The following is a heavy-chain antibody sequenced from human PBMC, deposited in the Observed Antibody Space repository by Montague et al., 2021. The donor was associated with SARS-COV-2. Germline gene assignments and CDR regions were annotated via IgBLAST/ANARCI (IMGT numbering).Heavy chain of an antibody. J-gene: IGHJ4*02. CDR2: SDHSGIT. CDR3: ARVISAVAGANFYFDY. D-gene: IGHD4/OR15-4a*01. Sequence: SETLSLTCTVSGGSISSGSYWGWIRQPPGKGLEWIGTSDHSGITYYSPSLKSRVTISLDTSKNQFSLNLDSVTASDTAMYYCARVISAVAGANFYFDYWGQRTLVTVSS. CDR1: GGSISSGSY. V-gene: IGHV4-38-2*02.